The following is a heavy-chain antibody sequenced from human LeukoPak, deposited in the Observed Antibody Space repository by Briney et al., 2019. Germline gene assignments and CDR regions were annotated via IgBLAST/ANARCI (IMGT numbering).Heavy chain of an antibody. CDR1: GGSFNANY. CDR2: VNHSGST. J-gene: IGHJ3*02. Sequence: TSETLSLTCAVSGGSFNANYWSWIRQSPGKGLEWIGEVNHSGSTNYNPSLKSRVTISVDTSKNQFSLKLSSVTAADTAVYYCAREWELRRAFDIWGQGTMVTVSS. D-gene: IGHD1-26*01. V-gene: IGHV4-34*01. CDR3: AREWELRRAFDI.